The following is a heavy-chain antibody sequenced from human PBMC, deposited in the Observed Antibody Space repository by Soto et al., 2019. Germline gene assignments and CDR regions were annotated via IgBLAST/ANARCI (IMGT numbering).Heavy chain of an antibody. Sequence: PGGSLRLSCAASGFTFSSYSMNWVRQAPGKGLEWVSSISSSSSYIYYADSVKGRFTISRDNAKNSLYLQMNSLRAEDTAVYYCARSHNWNWPSPLSPWGQGTLVTVSS. CDR2: ISSSSSYI. D-gene: IGHD1-7*01. J-gene: IGHJ5*02. CDR3: ARSHNWNWPSPLSP. V-gene: IGHV3-21*01. CDR1: GFTFSSYS.